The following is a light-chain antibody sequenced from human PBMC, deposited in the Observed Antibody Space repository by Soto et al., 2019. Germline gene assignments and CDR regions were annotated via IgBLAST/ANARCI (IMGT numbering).Light chain of an antibody. CDR2: DDY. Sequence: QSVLTQPPSVSAAPGQTVTISCSGSSSNIGNNYVSWYQQLPGTAPKLLIYDDYKRPSGIPDRFSGSKSGTSATLGITGLQTGDEADYYCGTWDSSLSVAVFGGGTQLTVL. CDR1: SSNIGNNY. J-gene: IGLJ7*01. V-gene: IGLV1-51*01. CDR3: GTWDSSLSVAV.